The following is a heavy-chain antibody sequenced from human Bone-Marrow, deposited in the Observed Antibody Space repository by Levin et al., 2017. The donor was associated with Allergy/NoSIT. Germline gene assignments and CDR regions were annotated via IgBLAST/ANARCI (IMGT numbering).Heavy chain of an antibody. CDR3: ARDVCPRLDYYHYYLDV. V-gene: IGHV1-69*13. CDR2: IAPIFGTT. Sequence: SVKVSCKASGGTFRRFAISWVRQAPGQGLEWMGGIAPIFGTTNYTRKFQGRVTITADESARLAYMDLSSLTSEDTAVYYCARDVCPRLDYYHYYLDVWGEGTTVTVSS. J-gene: IGHJ6*03. CDR1: GGTFRRFA. D-gene: IGHD2-8*01.